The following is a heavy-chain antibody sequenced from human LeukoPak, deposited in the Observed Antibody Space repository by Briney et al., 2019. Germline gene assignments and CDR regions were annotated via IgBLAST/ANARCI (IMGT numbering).Heavy chain of an antibody. V-gene: IGHV3-23*01. J-gene: IGHJ4*02. CDR3: AGDRNSDWYSPLDY. CDR1: GFTFTKCA. Sequence: PGGSLRLSCVASGFTFTKCAMSWIRQAPGKGLEWDAIITATGDTAYYADSVKGRFTISRDNSRNTVYMQMDSLRAEDTAIYYCAGDRNSDWYSPLDYWGQGSQVTVSP. CDR2: ITATGDTA. D-gene: IGHD6-19*01.